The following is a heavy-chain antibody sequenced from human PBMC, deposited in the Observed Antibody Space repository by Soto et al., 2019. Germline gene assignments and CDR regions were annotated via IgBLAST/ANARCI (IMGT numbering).Heavy chain of an antibody. J-gene: IGHJ4*02. CDR3: AKGREKYSSSSPYFDY. V-gene: IGHV3-23*01. CDR2: ISGSGGST. CDR1: GFTFSSYA. Sequence: PGGSLRLSCAASGFTFSSYAMSWVRQAPGKGLEWVSAISGSGGSTYYADPVKGRFTISRDNSKNTLYLQMNSLRAEDTAVYYCAKGREKYSSSSPYFDYWGQGTLVTVSS. D-gene: IGHD6-6*01.